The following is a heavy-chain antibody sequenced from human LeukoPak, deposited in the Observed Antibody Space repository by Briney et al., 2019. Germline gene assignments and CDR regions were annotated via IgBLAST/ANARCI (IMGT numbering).Heavy chain of an antibody. CDR2: ISTSGSTI. CDR1: GFTFSGYE. D-gene: IGHD3-10*01. CDR3: ARDRTTMVRGVILNWFDP. J-gene: IGHJ5*02. V-gene: IGHV3-48*03. Sequence: GGSLRLSCAASGFTFSGYEMNWVRQAPGKGLEWVSCISTSGSTIYYADSVKGRFTNSRDNAKNSLYLQMNSLRAEDTAVYYCARDRTTMVRGVILNWFDPWGQGTLVTVSS.